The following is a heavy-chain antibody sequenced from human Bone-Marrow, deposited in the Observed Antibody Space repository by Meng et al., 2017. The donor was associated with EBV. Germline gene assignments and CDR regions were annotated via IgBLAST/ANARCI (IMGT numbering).Heavy chain of an antibody. CDR3: ASRYGSGSYYFDY. CDR1: GGSISISSYY. CDR2: IYYSGST. J-gene: IGHJ4*02. V-gene: IGHV4-39*07. Sequence: DSGPALVNTSAALSLTCTVSGGSISISSYYWGWIRQPPGKGLEWIGSIYYSGSTYYNPSLKSRVTISVDTSKNQFSLKLSSVTAADTAVYYCASRYGSGSYYFDYWGQGTLVTVSS. D-gene: IGHD3-10*01.